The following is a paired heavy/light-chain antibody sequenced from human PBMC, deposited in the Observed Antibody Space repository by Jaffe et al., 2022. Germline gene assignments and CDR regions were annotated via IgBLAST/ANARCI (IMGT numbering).Light chain of an antibody. CDR3: MQALQTPPA. Sequence: DIVMTQSPLSLPVTPGEPASISCRSSQSLLHSNGYNYLDWYLQKPGQSPQLLIYLGSNRASGVPDRFSGSGSGTDFTLKISRVEAEDVGVYYCMQALQTPPAFGQGTKVEIK. J-gene: IGKJ1*01. CDR1: QSLLHSNGYNY. CDR2: LGS. V-gene: IGKV2-28*01.
Heavy chain of an antibody. Sequence: EVQLVESGGGLVQPGGSLRLSCAASGFTFSSYWMHWVRQAPGKGLVWVSRINSDGSSTSYADSVKGRFTISRDNAKNTLYLQMNSLRAEDTAVYYCASLSTTVTTPPLNWFDPWGQGTLVTVSS. J-gene: IGHJ5*02. CDR1: GFTFSSYW. D-gene: IGHD4-17*01. CDR3: ASLSTTVTTPPLNWFDP. CDR2: INSDGSST. V-gene: IGHV3-74*01.